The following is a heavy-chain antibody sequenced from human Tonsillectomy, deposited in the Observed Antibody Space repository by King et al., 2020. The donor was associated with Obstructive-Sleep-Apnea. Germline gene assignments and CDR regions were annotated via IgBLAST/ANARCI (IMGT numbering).Heavy chain of an antibody. J-gene: IGHJ4*02. CDR2: ISSSSSTI. Sequence: VQLVESGGGLVQPGGSLRLSCAASGFTFSSYSMNLVRQAPGKGLEWVSYISSSSSTIYDADSVKGRFTISRDNAKNSLYLQMNSLRAEDTAVYYCARDLVEVRWPVDYWGQGTLVTVSS. V-gene: IGHV3-48*04. CDR3: ARDLVEVRWPVDY. D-gene: IGHD3-22*01. CDR1: GFTFSSYS.